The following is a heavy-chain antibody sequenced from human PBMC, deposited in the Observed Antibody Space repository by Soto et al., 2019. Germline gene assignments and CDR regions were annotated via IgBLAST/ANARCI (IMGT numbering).Heavy chain of an antibody. V-gene: IGHV1-69*13. CDR3: ARGGGVEMATINHYYGMDV. CDR1: GGAFSSYA. D-gene: IGHD5-12*01. J-gene: IGHJ6*02. CDR2: IIPIFGTA. Sequence: SVKVSCKASGGAFSSYAISWVRQAPGQGLEWMGGIIPIFGTANYAQKFQGRVTITADESTSTAYMELSSLRSEDTAVYYCARGGGVEMATINHYYGMDVWGHGTTVTVSS.